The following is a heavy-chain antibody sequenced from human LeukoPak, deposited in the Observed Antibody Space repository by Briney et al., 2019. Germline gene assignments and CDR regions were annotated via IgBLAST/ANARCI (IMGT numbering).Heavy chain of an antibody. CDR2: ISGSRNNT. D-gene: IGHD3-10*02. CDR3: AELGITMIGGV. Sequence: GSLRLSCAAPGFTFSSYAMAWVRQAPGKGLEWVSAISGSRNNTYYADSVKGRFTISRDNAKNSLYLQMNSLRAEDTAVYYCAELGITMIGGVWGKGTTVTISS. J-gene: IGHJ6*04. V-gene: IGHV3-23*01. CDR1: GFTFSSYA.